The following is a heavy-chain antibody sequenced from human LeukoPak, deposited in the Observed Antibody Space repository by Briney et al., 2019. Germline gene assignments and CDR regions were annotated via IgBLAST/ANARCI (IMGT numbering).Heavy chain of an antibody. CDR3: ASKGARDGYNQGQWYFDL. D-gene: IGHD5-24*01. V-gene: IGHV1-69*04. CDR2: IIPILGIA. CDR1: GGTFSSYA. J-gene: IGHJ2*01. Sequence: ASVKVSCKASGGTFSSYAISWVRQAPGQGLEWMGRIIPILGIANYAQKFQGRVTITADKSTSTAYMELSSLRSEDTAVYYCASKGARDGYNQGQWYFDLWGRGTLVTVSS.